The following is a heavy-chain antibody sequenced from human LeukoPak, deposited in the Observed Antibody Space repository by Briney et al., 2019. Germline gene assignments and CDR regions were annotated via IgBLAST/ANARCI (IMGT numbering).Heavy chain of an antibody. Sequence: GGSLRLSCVASRFTVSNNHMNWVRQAPGKGLEWVSVIYNGDNTYYADSVQGRFTISKDNSKNTLYLQMNSLRPEDTAVYFCARASRWLAFDNWGQGALVTVSS. CDR1: RFTVSNNH. J-gene: IGHJ4*02. V-gene: IGHV3-66*01. D-gene: IGHD6-19*01. CDR3: ARASRWLAFDN. CDR2: IYNGDNT.